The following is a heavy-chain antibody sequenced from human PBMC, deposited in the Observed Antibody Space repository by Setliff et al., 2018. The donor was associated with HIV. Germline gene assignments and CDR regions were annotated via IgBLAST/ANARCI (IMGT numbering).Heavy chain of an antibody. CDR2: LYPGDSDT. CDR1: GYSFTNYW. J-gene: IGHJ4*02. D-gene: IGHD3-22*01. Sequence: GESLKISCMGFGYSFTNYWIGWVRQMPGKGLEWMGILYPGDSDTRYSPSFQGQVTISADKSISTAYLQWSSLKASDTAMYYCARLIYYDSSGPKGYYFDYWGQGTLVTVSS. V-gene: IGHV5-51*01. CDR3: ARLIYYDSSGPKGYYFDY.